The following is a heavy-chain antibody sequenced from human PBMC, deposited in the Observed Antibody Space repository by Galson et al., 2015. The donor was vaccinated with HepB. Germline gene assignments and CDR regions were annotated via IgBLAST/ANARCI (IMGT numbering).Heavy chain of an antibody. J-gene: IGHJ6*03. CDR1: GYTFTSYG. CDR3: AREGPNSGSYYYYYYYMDV. V-gene: IGHV1-18*01. Sequence: SVKVSCKASGYTFTSYGISWVRQAPGQGLEWMGWISAYNGNTNYAQKLQGRVTMTTDTSTSTAYMELRSLRSDDTAVYYCAREGPNSGSYYYYYYYMDVWGKGTTVTVSS. D-gene: IGHD1-26*01. CDR2: ISAYNGNT.